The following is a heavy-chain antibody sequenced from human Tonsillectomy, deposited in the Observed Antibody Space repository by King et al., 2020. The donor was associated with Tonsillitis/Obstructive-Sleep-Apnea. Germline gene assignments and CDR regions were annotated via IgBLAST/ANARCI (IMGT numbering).Heavy chain of an antibody. Sequence: VQLVESGGGLVKPGGSLRLSCAASGFTFSNAWMNWVRQAPGKGLEWVGRIKSKTDGGTTDYAAPVKGRFTISRDDSKNTLYLQMNSLKTEDSAVYYCTTMTYYYDSSGYYAGDYWGQGTLVTVSS. CDR3: TTMTYYYDSSGYYAGDY. D-gene: IGHD3-22*01. CDR2: IKSKTDGGTT. J-gene: IGHJ4*02. V-gene: IGHV3-15*07. CDR1: GFTFSNAW.